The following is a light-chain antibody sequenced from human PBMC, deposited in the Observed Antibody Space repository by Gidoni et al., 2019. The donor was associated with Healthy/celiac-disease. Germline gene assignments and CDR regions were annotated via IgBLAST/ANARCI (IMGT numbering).Light chain of an antibody. CDR2: KAS. Sequence: DIQMPQSPSTLSASVGDRVTITCRASQSISSWLAWYQQKPGKAPKLLIYKASSLESGVPSRFSGSGSGTEFTLTISSMQPDDFATYYCKQYNSYSPLAFGKGTKVEIK. V-gene: IGKV1-5*03. J-gene: IGKJ1*01. CDR3: KQYNSYSPLA. CDR1: QSISSW.